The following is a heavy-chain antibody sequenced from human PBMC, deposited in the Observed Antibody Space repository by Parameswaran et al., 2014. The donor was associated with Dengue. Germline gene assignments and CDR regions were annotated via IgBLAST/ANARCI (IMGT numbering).Heavy chain of an antibody. Sequence: VRQAPGKGLEWVSSISSSSSYIYYADSVKGRFTISRDNAKNSLYLQMNSLRAEDTAVYYCASRVSSLFDYWGQGTLVTVSS. CDR3: ASRVSSLFDY. CDR2: ISSSSSYI. D-gene: IGHD5/OR15-5a*01. V-gene: IGHV3-21*01. J-gene: IGHJ4*02.